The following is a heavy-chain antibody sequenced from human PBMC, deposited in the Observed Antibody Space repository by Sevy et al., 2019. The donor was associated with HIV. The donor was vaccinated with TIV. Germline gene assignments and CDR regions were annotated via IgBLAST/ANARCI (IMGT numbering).Heavy chain of an antibody. D-gene: IGHD6-19*01. Sequence: GGSLRLSCAASGFTFSSYGMHWVRQAPGKGLEWVAVIWYDGSNKYYADSVKGRFTICRDNSKNTLYLQMNSLRAEDRAVYYCARGGGVAGKQTAFDIWGQGTMVTVSS. CDR1: GFTFSSYG. CDR3: ARGGGVAGKQTAFDI. J-gene: IGHJ3*02. CDR2: IWYDGSNK. V-gene: IGHV3-33*01.